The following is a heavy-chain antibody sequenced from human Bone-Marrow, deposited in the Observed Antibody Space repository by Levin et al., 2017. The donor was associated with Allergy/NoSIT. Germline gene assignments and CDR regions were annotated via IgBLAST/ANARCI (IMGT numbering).Heavy chain of an antibody. CDR2: IIPDFGAT. Sequence: PGGSLRLSCKASGGTFSTYGFSWVRQAPGQGLEWMGGIIPDFGATNYAQKFQGRVTITADDSTSTAYMELSSLTSDDTAVYYCARSGQRLDPRYYYYYMDVWGKGTTVTVSS. V-gene: IGHV1-69*01. D-gene: IGHD6-25*01. CDR1: GGTFSTYG. J-gene: IGHJ6*03. CDR3: ARSGQRLDPRYYYYYMDV.